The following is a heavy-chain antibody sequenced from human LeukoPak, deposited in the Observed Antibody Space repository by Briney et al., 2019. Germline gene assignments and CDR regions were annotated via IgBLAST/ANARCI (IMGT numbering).Heavy chain of an antibody. D-gene: IGHD4-23*01. CDR3: ARGRGGDYGGNSGHFDY. J-gene: IGHJ4*02. CDR1: GFPFSTYW. Sequence: TGGSLRLSCAASGFPFSTYWMTWVRQAPGKGLEWVANIKQDGSKTYYVDSVKGQFTISRDNSKNTLYLQMNSLRAEDTAVYYCARGRGGDYGGNSGHFDYWGQGTLVTVSS. V-gene: IGHV3-7*01. CDR2: IKQDGSKT.